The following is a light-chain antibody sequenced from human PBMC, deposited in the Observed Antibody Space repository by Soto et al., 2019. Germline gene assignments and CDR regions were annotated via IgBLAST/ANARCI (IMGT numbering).Light chain of an antibody. V-gene: IGKV3-15*01. CDR1: QSVSSK. CDR2: GAS. J-gene: IGKJ1*01. Sequence: EIVMTQSPATLSASPGERATLSCRASQSVSSKLAWYQQKPGQGPRLLIYGASTRATGIPARFSGSGSGTEFTLTISSLESEDFVVYYCQHYSTWLWTVGQGTKVEIK. CDR3: QHYSTWLWT.